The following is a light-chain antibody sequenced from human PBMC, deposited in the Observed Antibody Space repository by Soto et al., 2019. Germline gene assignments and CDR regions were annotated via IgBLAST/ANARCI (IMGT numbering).Light chain of an antibody. Sequence: QSALTQPPSASGAPGQSVTISCTGTSSDVGVYNFVSWYQQHPGKAPKLILSEFNKRPAGVPDRFSGSKSGNTASLTVSGLQAEDEDDYYCSSYAGSYNFVFGTGTKLTVL. CDR3: SSYAGSYNFV. J-gene: IGLJ1*01. V-gene: IGLV2-8*01. CDR2: EFN. CDR1: SSDVGVYNF.